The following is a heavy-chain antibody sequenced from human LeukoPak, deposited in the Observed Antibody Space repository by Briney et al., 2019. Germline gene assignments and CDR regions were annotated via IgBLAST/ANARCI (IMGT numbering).Heavy chain of an antibody. V-gene: IGHV4-34*01. CDR2: INHSGST. CDR1: GFPFSNHA. D-gene: IGHD2-2*01. J-gene: IGHJ6*03. CDR3: ARGLCSSTSCHMDV. Sequence: GSLRLSCAASGFPFSNHAMSWIRQPPGKGLEWIGEINHSGSTNYNPSLKSRVTISVDTSKNQFSLKLSSVTAADTAVYYCARGLCSSTSCHMDVWGKGTTVTVSS.